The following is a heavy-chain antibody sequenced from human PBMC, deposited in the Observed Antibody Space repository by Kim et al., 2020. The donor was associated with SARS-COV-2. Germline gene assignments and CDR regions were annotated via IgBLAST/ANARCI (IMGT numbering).Heavy chain of an antibody. V-gene: IGHV3-74*01. CDR3: ARSNHGWDV. CDR1: GFTFSSYW. J-gene: IGHJ6*02. Sequence: GGSLRLSCAASGFTFSSYWMHWVRQAPGKGLVWFSLVTSYCIITNYSDSVKFLFPLSLSPSPPPLSLPLPLLLPAAPAVYSCARSNHGWDVWGQGTTFT. CDR2: VTSYCIIT.